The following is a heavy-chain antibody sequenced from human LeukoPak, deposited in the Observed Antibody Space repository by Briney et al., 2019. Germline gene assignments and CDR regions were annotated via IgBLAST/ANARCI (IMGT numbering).Heavy chain of an antibody. CDR3: ARDFLSSSGDDYYDSSGYYPNWFDP. D-gene: IGHD3-22*01. J-gene: IGHJ5*02. CDR2: INPSGGST. V-gene: IGHV1-46*01. CDR1: GYTFTSYY. Sequence: ASVKVSCKASGYTFTSYYMHWVRQAPGQGLEWMGIINPSGGSTSYAQKFQGRVTMTRDMSTSTAYMELSSLRSEDTAVYYCARDFLSSSGDDYYDSSGYYPNWFDPWGQGTLVTVSS.